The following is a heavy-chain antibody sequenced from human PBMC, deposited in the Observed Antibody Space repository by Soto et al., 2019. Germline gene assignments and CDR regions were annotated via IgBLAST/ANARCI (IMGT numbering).Heavy chain of an antibody. J-gene: IGHJ5*02. Sequence: ASLKVYCNGSGYAFSSYGIHWVRQAPGQRLEWMGWINAANGDTKYSPKFQGRVTITRDTSASTAYMELSSLRSEDTAVYYCVRRHVSATGIDWFDPWGQGTLVTVSS. CDR3: VRRHVSATGIDWFDP. D-gene: IGHD6-13*01. CDR1: GYAFSSYG. CDR2: INAANGDT. V-gene: IGHV1-3*01.